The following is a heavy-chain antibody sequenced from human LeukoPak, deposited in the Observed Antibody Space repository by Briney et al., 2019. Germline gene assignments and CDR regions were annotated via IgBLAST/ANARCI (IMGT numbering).Heavy chain of an antibody. CDR1: GESFSGYY. CDR3: ARPTIVGATKGKYYFDY. J-gene: IGHJ4*02. Sequence: PSETLSLTCAVYGESFSGYYWSWIRQPPGKGLEWIGEINHSGSTNYNPSLKSRVTISVDTSEKQFSLKLSSVTAADTAVYYCARPTIVGATKGKYYFDYWGQGTLVTVSS. CDR2: INHSGST. V-gene: IGHV4-34*01. D-gene: IGHD1-26*01.